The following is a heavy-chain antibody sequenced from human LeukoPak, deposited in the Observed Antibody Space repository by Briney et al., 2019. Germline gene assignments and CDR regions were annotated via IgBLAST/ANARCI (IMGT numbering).Heavy chain of an antibody. CDR3: ARVFGVVPAAIDY. CDR2: IYYSGST. CDR1: GGSISSGGYY. J-gene: IGHJ4*02. V-gene: IGHV4-31*03. D-gene: IGHD2-2*01. Sequence: SETLSLTCTVSGGSISSGGYYWSWIRQHPGKGLEWIGYIYYSGSTYYNPSLKSRVTISVDTSKSQFSPKLSSVTAADTAVYYCARVFGVVPAAIDYWGQGTLVTVSS.